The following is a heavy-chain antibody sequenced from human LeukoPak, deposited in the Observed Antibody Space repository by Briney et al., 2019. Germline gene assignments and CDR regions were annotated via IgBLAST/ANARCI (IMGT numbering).Heavy chain of an antibody. D-gene: IGHD1-26*01. CDR1: GRSFSGYY. V-gene: IGHV4-34*01. CDR3: ARPGTNSGSLLGI. J-gene: IGHJ4*02. CDR2: INHSGST. Sequence: SETLSLTCAVYGRSFSGYYWSWIRQPPGKGLEWIGEINHSGSTNYNPSLKSRVTISVDTSKNQFSLKLSSVTAADTAVYYCARPGTNSGSLLGIWGQGTLVTVSS.